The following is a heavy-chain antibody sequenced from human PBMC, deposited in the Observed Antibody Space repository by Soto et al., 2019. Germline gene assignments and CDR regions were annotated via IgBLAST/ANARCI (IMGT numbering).Heavy chain of an antibody. D-gene: IGHD1-26*01. V-gene: IGHV1-69*13. J-gene: IGHJ4*02. CDR3: ARHVRDGNNYYREIDY. CDR2: INPICGTA. Sequence: SVRVSCKASGYTFTGSYMHWVRQAPGQGLEWMGWINPICGTANYAQKLKGRVTISVDESTSTSYRELSRLRSEDTAVYYCARHVRDGNNYYREIDYWGQGTLVTVSS. CDR1: GYTFTGSY.